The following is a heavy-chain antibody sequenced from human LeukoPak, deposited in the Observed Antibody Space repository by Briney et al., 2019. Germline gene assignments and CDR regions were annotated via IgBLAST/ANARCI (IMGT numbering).Heavy chain of an antibody. J-gene: IGHJ4*02. CDR1: GDSISSYY. CDR2: IYYSGNT. Sequence: PSETLSLTCTVSGDSISSYYWSWIREPPGKGLEWIGNIYYSGNTYYNPSLKSRVTISVDTSKNQFSLKLSSVTAADTAMYYCAREAGNTQYFDYLGQGTLVTVSS. V-gene: IGHV4-59*12. D-gene: IGHD1-1*01. CDR3: AREAGNTQYFDY.